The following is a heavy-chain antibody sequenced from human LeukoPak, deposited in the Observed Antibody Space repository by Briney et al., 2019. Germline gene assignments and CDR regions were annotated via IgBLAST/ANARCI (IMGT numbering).Heavy chain of an antibody. D-gene: IGHD1-26*01. CDR2: ISSSSSYI. Sequence: GSLRLSCAASGFTFSSYAMSWVRQAPGKGLEWVSSISSSSSYIYYADSVKGRFTISRDNAKNSLYLQMNSLRAEDTAVYYCARVGGSYSTYYYYYMDVWGKGTTVTVSS. CDR1: GFTFSSYA. CDR3: ARVGGSYSTYYYYYMDV. J-gene: IGHJ6*03. V-gene: IGHV3-21*01.